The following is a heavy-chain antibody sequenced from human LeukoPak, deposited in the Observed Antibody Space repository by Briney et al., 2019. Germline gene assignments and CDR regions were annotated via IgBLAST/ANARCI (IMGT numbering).Heavy chain of an antibody. CDR3: TTKNLGKITFP. Sequence: PGGSLRLSCAASGFTFSGSAMHWVRQASGKGLEWVGRIRSKANSYATAYAASVKGRFTISRDDSKNTAYLQMNSLKTEDTAVYYCTTKNLGKITFPWGQGTLVTVSS. CDR2: IRSKANSYAT. CDR1: GFTFSGSA. V-gene: IGHV3-73*01. D-gene: IGHD3-16*01. J-gene: IGHJ5*02.